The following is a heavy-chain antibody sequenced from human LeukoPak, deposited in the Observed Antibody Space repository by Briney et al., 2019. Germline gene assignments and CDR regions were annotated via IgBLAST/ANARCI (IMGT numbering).Heavy chain of an antibody. V-gene: IGHV4-34*01. J-gene: IGHJ4*02. CDR1: GGSFSGYY. CDR2: INHSGST. Sequence: SETLSLTCAVYGGSFSGYYWSWIRQPPGKGLEWIGEINHSGSTNYNPSLKSRVTISVDTSKNQFSLKLSSVTAADTAVYYCARHDGDSSPIDYWGQGTLVTVSS. D-gene: IGHD4-17*01. CDR3: ARHDGDSSPIDY.